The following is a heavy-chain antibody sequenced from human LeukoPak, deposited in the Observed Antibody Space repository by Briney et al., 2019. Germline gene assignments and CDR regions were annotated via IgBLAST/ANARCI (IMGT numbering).Heavy chain of an antibody. CDR1: GYTLTELS. CDR2: SDPEDGEI. CDR3: ATDWSANAQEPRGPTKY. J-gene: IGHJ4*02. V-gene: IGHV1-24*01. Sequence: GASVKVSCKVSGYTLTELSMHWVRQAPGKGLEYMGGSDPEDGEIIYTQKFQGRVTMTEDTSTDTAYLELSSLRSEDTAVYYCATDWSANAQEPRGPTKYWGQGTLVTVSS. D-gene: IGHD1-14*01.